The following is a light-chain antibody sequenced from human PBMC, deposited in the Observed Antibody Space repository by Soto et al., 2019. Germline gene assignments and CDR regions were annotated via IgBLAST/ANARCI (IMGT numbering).Light chain of an antibody. J-gene: IGKJ4*01. CDR1: QIIDNW. CDR3: QKYNSGGPLT. Sequence: DIQMTQSPSTLSASFGDRVTITCRVSQIIDNWLAWYQQKPGKVPNLLIYKASTLQSGVPSRFRGSGSGTEFTLTISSLQPDDVATYYCQKYNSGGPLTFGGGTKVDIK. V-gene: IGKV1-5*03. CDR2: KAS.